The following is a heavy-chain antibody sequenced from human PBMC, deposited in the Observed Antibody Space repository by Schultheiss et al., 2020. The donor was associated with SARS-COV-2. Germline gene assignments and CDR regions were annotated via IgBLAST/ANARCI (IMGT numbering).Heavy chain of an antibody. V-gene: IGHV3-30-3*01. Sequence: GESLKISCVGSGFTFSNYTMHWVRQAPGKGLKWVAVTSYDGSTKYHADSVKGRFTISRDNAKNSLFLQMNSLRAEDTAVYYCARASSYYDTSGYLYLFDYWGQGTLVTVSS. J-gene: IGHJ4*02. D-gene: IGHD3-22*01. CDR3: ARASSYYDTSGYLYLFDY. CDR2: TSYDGSTK. CDR1: GFTFSNYT.